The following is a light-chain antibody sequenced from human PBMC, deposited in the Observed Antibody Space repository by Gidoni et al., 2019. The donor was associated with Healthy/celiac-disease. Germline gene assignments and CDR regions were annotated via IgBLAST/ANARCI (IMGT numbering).Light chain of an antibody. J-gene: IGKJ3*01. Sequence: ELVLPQSPGTLSLSPGERATLSCRASQSVSSSYLAWYQQKPGQAPRLLIYGASSRATGIPDRFSGSGSGTDFTLTISRLEPEDFAVYYCQLRQFTFGPGTKVDIK. CDR3: QLRQFT. CDR1: QSVSSSY. CDR2: GAS. V-gene: IGKV3-20*01.